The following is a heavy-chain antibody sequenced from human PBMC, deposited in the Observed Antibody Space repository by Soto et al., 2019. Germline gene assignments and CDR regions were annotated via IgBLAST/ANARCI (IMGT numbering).Heavy chain of an antibody. CDR2: VSAYSGHT. J-gene: IGHJ1*01. V-gene: IGHV1-18*01. CDR3: ARCSKDYGDDGLSLKH. CDR1: GYTFTGYA. D-gene: IGHD4-17*01. Sequence: QVQLVQSGAEVKGPGASVKVSCKASGYTFTGYAFSWVRQAPGQGLEWRGWVSAYSGHTIYSQKFQGRGTLTTDAYTTTTSVEVRSLGSDATAVYYCARCSKDYGDDGLSLKHWGQGTLVTVSS.